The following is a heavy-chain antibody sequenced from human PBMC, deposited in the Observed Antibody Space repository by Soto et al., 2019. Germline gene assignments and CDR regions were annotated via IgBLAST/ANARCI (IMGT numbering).Heavy chain of an antibody. D-gene: IGHD6-19*01. CDR1: GFTFGDYA. CDR3: TRVSAVAGGDY. CDR2: IRRNAYGGTT. J-gene: IGHJ4*02. V-gene: IGHV3-49*04. Sequence: PGGSLRLSCTASGFTFGDYAMGWVRQAPGKGLEGVGFIRRNAYGGTTEYAASVKGRFTISRDDSKSIDYLQMNSLKTEDKAVYYCTRVSAVAGGDYWGQGTLVTVSS.